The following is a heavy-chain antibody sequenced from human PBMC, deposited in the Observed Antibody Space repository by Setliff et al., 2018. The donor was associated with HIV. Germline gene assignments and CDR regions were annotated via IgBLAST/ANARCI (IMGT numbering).Heavy chain of an antibody. CDR2: IHTTGSI. Sequence: PSETLSLTCTVSGGSIRTGNYYWNWIRQPAGKGLEWIGHIHTTGSITYNPSLRSRVTISLDTSKNQVSLSLASVTAADTAAYYCARDGGGSGWSLGEFDFWGQGTLVTVSS. CDR1: GGSIRTGNYY. J-gene: IGHJ4*02. CDR3: ARDGGGSGWSLGEFDF. V-gene: IGHV4-61*09. D-gene: IGHD6-19*01.